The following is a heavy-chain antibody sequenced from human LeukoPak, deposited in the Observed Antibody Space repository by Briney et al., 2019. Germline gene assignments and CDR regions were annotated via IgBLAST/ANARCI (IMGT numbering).Heavy chain of an antibody. Sequence: SVKVSCKASGYTFTSYDINWVRQATGQGLEWMGRIIPILGIANYAQKFQGRVTITADKSTSTAYMELSSLRSEDTAVYYCARDLEAANYYYYYYMDVWGKGTTVTVSS. CDR2: IIPILGIA. CDR1: GYTFTSYD. J-gene: IGHJ6*03. D-gene: IGHD2-15*01. CDR3: ARDLEAANYYYYYYMDV. V-gene: IGHV1-69*04.